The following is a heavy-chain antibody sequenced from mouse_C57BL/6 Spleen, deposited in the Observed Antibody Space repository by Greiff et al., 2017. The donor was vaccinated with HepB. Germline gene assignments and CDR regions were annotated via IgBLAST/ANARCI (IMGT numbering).Heavy chain of an antibody. V-gene: IGHV1-55*01. Sequence: QVQLKESGAELVKPGASVKMSCKASGYTFTSYWITWVKQRPGQGLEWIGDIYPGSGSTNYNEKFKSKATLTVDTSSSTAYMQLSSLTSEDSAVYYCARGTTVVFDYWGQGTTLTVSS. D-gene: IGHD1-1*01. J-gene: IGHJ2*01. CDR3: ARGTTVVFDY. CDR1: GYTFTSYW. CDR2: IYPGSGST.